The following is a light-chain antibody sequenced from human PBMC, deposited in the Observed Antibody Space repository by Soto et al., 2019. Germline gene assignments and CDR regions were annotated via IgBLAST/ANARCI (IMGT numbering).Light chain of an antibody. Sequence: DIVVTQSPDSLAVSLNERATINCKSSQSVFSAHNSKHYLAWYQQRAGQPPKLLITWASTRESGVPDRFSGGGSRTDFPLTINSLQAEDVAMYYCQQYYRPPYTFGQGTKLAI. CDR1: QSVFSAHNSKHY. J-gene: IGKJ2*01. CDR2: WAS. CDR3: QQYYRPPYT. V-gene: IGKV4-1*01.